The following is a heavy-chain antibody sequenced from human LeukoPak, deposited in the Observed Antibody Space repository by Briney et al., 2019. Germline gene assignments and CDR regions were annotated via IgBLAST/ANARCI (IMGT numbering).Heavy chain of an antibody. V-gene: IGHV3-9*01. CDR1: GFTFDDFA. CDR2: ISWNSDTV. D-gene: IGHD2-8*01. J-gene: IGHJ4*02. CDR3: AKTYCTNGVCPIDY. Sequence: SLRLSCAASGFTFDDFAMHWVRQAPGKGLEWVSGISWNSDTVGYADSVKGRFTISRDNAKNSLYLQMNSLRAEDTALYYCAKTYCTNGVCPIDYWGQGTLVTVSS.